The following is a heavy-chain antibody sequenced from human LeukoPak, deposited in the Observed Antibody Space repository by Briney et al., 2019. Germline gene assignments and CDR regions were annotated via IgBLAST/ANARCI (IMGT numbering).Heavy chain of an antibody. J-gene: IGHJ6*02. CDR2: IYYSGST. Sequence: PSETLSLTCTVSGGSISSYYWSWFRQPPGKGLEWIGYIYYSGSTNYNPSLKSRVTISVDTSKNQFSLKLSSVTAADTAVYYCARGRRGMDVWGQGTTVTVSS. CDR3: ARGRRGMDV. V-gene: IGHV4-59*01. CDR1: GGSISSYY.